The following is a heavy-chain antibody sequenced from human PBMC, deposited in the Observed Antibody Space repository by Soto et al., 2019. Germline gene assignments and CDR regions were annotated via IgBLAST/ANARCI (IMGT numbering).Heavy chain of an antibody. Sequence: QVPLVQSGAEVKKPGASVKVSCKASGYTFTRYDISWVRQAPGQGLEWMGWISTNNGNTKYAQKLQGRVTTTTDTSTTPAYMELRSLRPDDTAVYYCARRGSGSYGYAFDIWGQGTMVTVSS. CDR1: GYTFTRYD. D-gene: IGHD3-10*01. J-gene: IGHJ3*02. CDR2: ISTNNGNT. CDR3: ARRGSGSYGYAFDI. V-gene: IGHV1-18*01.